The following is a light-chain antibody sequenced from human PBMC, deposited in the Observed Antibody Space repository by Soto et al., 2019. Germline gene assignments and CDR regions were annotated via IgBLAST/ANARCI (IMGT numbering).Light chain of an antibody. Sequence: QSVLTQPRSVSGSPGQSVTISCTGTSSDIGAYNYVSWYQQHPGKAPKLMIYHVSKRPSGVPDRFSGSKSGNAAPLTISGLQAEDEADYYCCTDAGTYKVFGTGTKVTVL. CDR2: HVS. CDR3: CTDAGTYKV. CDR1: SSDIGAYNY. V-gene: IGLV2-11*01. J-gene: IGLJ1*01.